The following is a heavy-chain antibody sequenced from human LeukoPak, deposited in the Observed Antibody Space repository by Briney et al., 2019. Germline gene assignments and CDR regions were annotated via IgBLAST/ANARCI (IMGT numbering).Heavy chain of an antibody. CDR2: ISSSGSTI. CDR1: GFTFSDYY. J-gene: IGHJ1*01. V-gene: IGHV3-11*01. CDR3: ARGATIPAAAREYFHH. Sequence: PGGSLRLSCAASGFTFSDYYMSWIRQAPGKGLEWVSYISSSGSTIYYADSMNGRFTISRDNAKNSLYLQLNSLRAEDTAVYYCARGATIPAAAREYFHHWGQGTLVTVSS. D-gene: IGHD6-13*01.